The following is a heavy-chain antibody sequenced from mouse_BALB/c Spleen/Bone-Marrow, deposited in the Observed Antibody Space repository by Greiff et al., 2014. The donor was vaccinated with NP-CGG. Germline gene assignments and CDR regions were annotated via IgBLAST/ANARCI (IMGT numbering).Heavy chain of an antibody. V-gene: IGHV1-87*01. CDR2: IYPGDGDT. CDR3: ARGFPFDY. Sequence: QLKESGAELARPGASVKLSCKASGYTFTSYWMQWVKQRPGQGLEWIGAIYPGDGDTRYTQKFKGKATLTADKSSSTAYMQLSSLASEDSAVYYCARGFPFDYWGQGTTLTVSS. CDR1: GYTFTSYW. J-gene: IGHJ2*01.